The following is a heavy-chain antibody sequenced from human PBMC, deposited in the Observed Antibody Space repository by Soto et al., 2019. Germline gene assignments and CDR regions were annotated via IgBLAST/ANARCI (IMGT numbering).Heavy chain of an antibody. CDR1: GFTFSNAW. CDR3: TTALPNDYVAY. V-gene: IGHV3-15*01. Sequence: GGSLRLSCAASGFTFSNAWMSWVRQAPGKGLEWVGRIKSKTDGGTTDYAAPVKGRFTISRDDSTNTLYLQMNSLKTEDTAVYYCTTALPNDYVAYWGQGTLVTVSS. J-gene: IGHJ4*02. CDR2: IKSKTDGGTT.